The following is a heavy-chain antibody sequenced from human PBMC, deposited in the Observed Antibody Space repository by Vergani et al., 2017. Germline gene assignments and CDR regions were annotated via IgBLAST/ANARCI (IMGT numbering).Heavy chain of an antibody. J-gene: IGHJ4*02. CDR2: IHYSENT. CDR1: FDSIRNLY. Sequence: QVQLQESGPGLVKSSETLSLTCSVSFDSIRNLYCNWIRQPPGKGLEWIGSIHYSENTNYNPSLKTRVTISVDTSKNQFSLTLTSVTAADTAAYYCASDTRSGQRADHWGQGILVTVTS. CDR3: ASDTRSGQRADH. D-gene: IGHD6-19*01. V-gene: IGHV4-59*11.